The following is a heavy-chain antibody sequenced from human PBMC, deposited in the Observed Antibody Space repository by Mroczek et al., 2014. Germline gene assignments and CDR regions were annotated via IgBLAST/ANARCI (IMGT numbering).Heavy chain of an antibody. Sequence: QVQLQESGPGLVKPSETLSLTCTVSGGSISSYYWSWIRQPAGKGWSGLGVSIPVGAPTTTPPQESSHHVSRHVQEPVLPEAELCDRADTAVYLCARGIVVPAATLNWFRPVGPGNPG. CDR2: SIPVGAP. CDR3: ARGIVVPAATLNWFRP. CDR1: GGSISSYY. V-gene: IGHV4-4*07. J-gene: IGHJ5*02. D-gene: IGHD2-2*01.